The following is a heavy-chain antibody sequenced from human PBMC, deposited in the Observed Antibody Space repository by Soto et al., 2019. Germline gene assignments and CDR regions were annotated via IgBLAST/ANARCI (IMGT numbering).Heavy chain of an antibody. CDR3: ARDHSSSAGAMDV. V-gene: IGHV3-21*01. CDR1: GFTFSSYS. CDR2: ISSSSSYI. Sequence: GGSLRLSCAASGFTFSSYSMNWVRQAPGKGLEWVSSISSSSSYIYYADSVKGRFTISRDNAKNSLYLQMNSLRAEDTAVYYCARDHSSSAGAMDVWGKGTTVTVSS. J-gene: IGHJ6*03. D-gene: IGHD6-6*01.